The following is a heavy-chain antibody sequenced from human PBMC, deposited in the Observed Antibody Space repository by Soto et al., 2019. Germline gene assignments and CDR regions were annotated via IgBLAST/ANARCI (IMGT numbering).Heavy chain of an antibody. CDR1: GFTFSSYS. V-gene: IGHV3-21*01. CDR2: ISSSSSYI. J-gene: IGHJ5*02. D-gene: IGHD6-13*01. Sequence: EVQLVESGGGLVKPGGSLRLSCAASGFTFSSYSMNWVRQAPGKGLEWVSSISSSSSYIYYADSVKGRFTISRDNAKKSLYRQMNSLRAEDTAVYYCARDRGSSSWPNGYSDWFDPWGQGTLVTVSS. CDR3: ARDRGSSSWPNGYSDWFDP.